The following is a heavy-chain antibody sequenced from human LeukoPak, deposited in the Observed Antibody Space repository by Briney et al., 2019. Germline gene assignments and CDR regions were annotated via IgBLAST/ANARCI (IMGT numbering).Heavy chain of an antibody. CDR3: ARAYCSTTSCFFVFGP. V-gene: IGHV1-18*01. D-gene: IGHD2-2*01. CDR2: ITTYSGNT. J-gene: IGHJ5*02. CDR1: GYTFTNSG. Sequence: ASVKVSCKASGYTFTNSGVTWVRQAPGQGLEWMGWITTYSGNTHYAQNLQGRVTMTTDTSTSTAYMEPRSLRSDDTAVYYCARAYCSTTSCFFVFGPWGQGTLVTVSS.